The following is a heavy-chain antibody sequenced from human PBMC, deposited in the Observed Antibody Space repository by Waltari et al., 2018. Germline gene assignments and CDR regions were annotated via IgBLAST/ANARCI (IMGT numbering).Heavy chain of an antibody. CDR1: GFTFSSYG. Sequence: QVQLVESGGGVVQPGRSLRLSCAASGFTFSSYGMHWVRQAPGKGLEWVAVIWYDGSNKYYADSVKGRFTISRDNSKNTLYLQMNSLRAEDTAVYYCARDRYTAMAADAFDIWGQGTMVTVSS. CDR3: ARDRYTAMAADAFDI. J-gene: IGHJ3*02. V-gene: IGHV3-33*01. D-gene: IGHD5-18*01. CDR2: IWYDGSNK.